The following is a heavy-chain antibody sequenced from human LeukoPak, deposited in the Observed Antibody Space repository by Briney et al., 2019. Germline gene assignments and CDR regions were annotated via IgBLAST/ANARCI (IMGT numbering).Heavy chain of an antibody. CDR3: ARESGGYSYGSFDY. V-gene: IGHV4-61*02. D-gene: IGHD5-18*01. Sequence: KAPQTLSLTCTVSGGSISSGSYYWSWIRQPAGKGLEWIGRIYTSGSTNYNPSLKSRVTISVDTSKNQFSLKLSSVTAADTAVYYCARESGGYSYGSFDYWGQGTLVTVSS. CDR1: GGSISSGSYY. J-gene: IGHJ4*02. CDR2: IYTSGST.